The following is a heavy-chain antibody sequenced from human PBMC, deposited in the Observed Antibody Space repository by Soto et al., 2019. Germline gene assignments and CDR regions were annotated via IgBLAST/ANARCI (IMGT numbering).Heavy chain of an antibody. Sequence: QVQLVQSGAEEKKPGASVKVSCKASGYTFTSYAMHWVRQAPGQRLEWMGWINAGNGNTKYSQKFQGRVTITRDTSASTGYVELGSLRSEDTAVYYCARDVGGMDVWGQGTTVTVSS. D-gene: IGHD1-26*01. V-gene: IGHV1-3*05. CDR3: ARDVGGMDV. CDR1: GYTFTSYA. J-gene: IGHJ6*02. CDR2: INAGNGNT.